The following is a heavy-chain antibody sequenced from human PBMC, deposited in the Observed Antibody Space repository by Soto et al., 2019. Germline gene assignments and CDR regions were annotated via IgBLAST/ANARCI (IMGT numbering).Heavy chain of an antibody. D-gene: IGHD3-3*01. CDR2: VYHTGRT. V-gene: IGHV4-61*01. J-gene: IGHJ4*02. Sequence: SETLSLTCTVSGGSFKSGSYSWSWVRQPPGKGLEWIGYVYHTGRTSYNPSLKSRVSISMDTSKNQFSLNLDSVTAADTAVYFCARDFAYFDYWGQGTLVTVSS. CDR3: ARDFAYFDY. CDR1: GGSFKSGSYS.